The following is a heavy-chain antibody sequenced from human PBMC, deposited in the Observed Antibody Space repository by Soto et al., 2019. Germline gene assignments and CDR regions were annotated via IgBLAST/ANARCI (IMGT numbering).Heavy chain of an antibody. CDR1: GYTFTSYA. CDR3: ARSRTLAGDY. V-gene: IGHV1-3*01. CDR2: INACNGNT. D-gene: IGHD1-1*01. Sequence: QVQLVQSGAEVKKPGASVKVSCKASGYTFTSYAMHWVRQAPGQRLEWMGWINACNGNTKYSQKFQGRVTITRDTSASTAYMELSSLRSEDTAVYYCARSRTLAGDYWGQGTLVTVSS. J-gene: IGHJ4*02.